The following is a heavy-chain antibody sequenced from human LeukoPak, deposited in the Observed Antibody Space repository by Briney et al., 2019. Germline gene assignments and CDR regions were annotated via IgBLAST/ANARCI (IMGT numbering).Heavy chain of an antibody. Sequence: GASVKVSCKASGGTFISYAISWVRQAPGQGLEWMGRINPNSGGTNYAQKFQGRVTMTRDTSISTAYMELSRLRSDDTAVYYCAVSTSCDYWGQGTLVTVSS. CDR1: GGTFISYA. J-gene: IGHJ4*02. CDR2: INPNSGGT. D-gene: IGHD2-2*01. V-gene: IGHV1-2*06. CDR3: AVSTSCDY.